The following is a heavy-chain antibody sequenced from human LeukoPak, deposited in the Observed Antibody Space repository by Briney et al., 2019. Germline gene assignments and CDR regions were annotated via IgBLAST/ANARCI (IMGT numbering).Heavy chain of an antibody. CDR1: GYTFTGYY. CDR2: INPNSGGT. CDR3: ARGSITIFGVVYAFDI. Sequence: ASVKVSCKASGYTFTGYYMHWVRQAPGQGLEWMGWINPNSGGTNYAQKFQGRVTMTRDTSISTAYVELSRLRSDDTAVYYCARGSITIFGVVYAFDIWGQGTMVTVSS. V-gene: IGHV1-2*02. D-gene: IGHD3-3*01. J-gene: IGHJ3*02.